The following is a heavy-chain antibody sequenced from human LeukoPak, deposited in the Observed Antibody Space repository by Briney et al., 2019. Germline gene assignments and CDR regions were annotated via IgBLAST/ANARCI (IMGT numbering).Heavy chain of an antibody. CDR2: IYYSGST. V-gene: IGHV4-59*01. J-gene: IGHJ4*02. D-gene: IGHD4-17*01. CDR1: GGSISSYY. CDR3: ARASYGDYRSIDY. Sequence: SETLSLTCTVSGGSISSYYWSWIRQPPGKGLEWIGYIYYSGSTNYNPSLKSRVTISVDTSKNQFSLKLSSVTAADTAVYYCARASYGDYRSIDYWGQGTLVTVSS.